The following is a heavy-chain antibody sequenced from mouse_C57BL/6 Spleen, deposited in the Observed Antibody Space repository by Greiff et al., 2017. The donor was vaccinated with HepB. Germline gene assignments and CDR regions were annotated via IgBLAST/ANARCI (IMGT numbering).Heavy chain of an antibody. CDR2: IHPNSGST. D-gene: IGHD1-1*01. J-gene: IGHJ2*01. CDR3: ARGITTVFAY. V-gene: IGHV1-64*01. Sequence: QVQLQQPGAELVKPGASVKLSCKASGYTFTSYWMHWVKQRPGQGLEWIGMIHPNSGSTNYNENFKSKATLTVDKSSSTAYMQLSSLTSEDSAVYYCARGITTVFAYWGQGTTLTVSS. CDR1: GYTFTSYW.